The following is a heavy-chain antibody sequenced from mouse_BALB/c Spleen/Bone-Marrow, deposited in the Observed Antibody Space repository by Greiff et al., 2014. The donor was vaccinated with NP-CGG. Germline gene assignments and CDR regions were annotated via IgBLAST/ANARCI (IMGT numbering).Heavy chain of an antibody. V-gene: IGHV1-69*02. D-gene: IGHD4-1*01. J-gene: IGHJ2*01. CDR1: GYTFTSYW. Sequence: QVHVKQSGAELVKPGAPVKLSCKASGYTFTSYWMNWVKQRPGRGLEWIGRIDPSDSETHYNQKFKDKATLTVDKSSSTAYIQLSSLTYEDSAVYYCARNWVYFDYWGQGTTLTVSS. CDR2: IDPSDSET. CDR3: ARNWVYFDY.